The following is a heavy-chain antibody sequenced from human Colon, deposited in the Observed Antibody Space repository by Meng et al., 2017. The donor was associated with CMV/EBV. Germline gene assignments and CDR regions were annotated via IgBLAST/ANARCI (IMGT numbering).Heavy chain of an antibody. J-gene: IGHJ4*02. D-gene: IGHD3-9*01. V-gene: IGHV1-18*04. CDR3: ASALTGQDY. CDR1: SQYPFNPYR. Sequence: SCRLSSQYPFNPYRVTWVRQAPRQGLEWLGCVGHSGDTELLQMFHGIVTIATDTSTKTAYMEVRSLTSDDTAVYFCASALTGQDYWGQGTLVTVSS. CDR2: VGHSGDT.